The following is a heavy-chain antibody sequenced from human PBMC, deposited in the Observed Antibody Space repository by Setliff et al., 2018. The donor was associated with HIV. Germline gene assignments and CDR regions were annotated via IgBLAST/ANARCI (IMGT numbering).Heavy chain of an antibody. J-gene: IGHJ4*02. CDR2: IYHSGST. V-gene: IGHV4-38-2*01. D-gene: IGHD3-22*01. CDR3: ARLVRHDSSGYYLYYFDY. Sequence: PSETLSLTCAVSGYSISSGYYWGWIRQPPGKGLEWIGSIYHSGSTYYNPSLKSRVTISVDTSKNQFSLKLSSVTAADTAVYYCARLVRHDSSGYYLYYFDYWGQGTLVTVSS. CDR1: GYSISSGYY.